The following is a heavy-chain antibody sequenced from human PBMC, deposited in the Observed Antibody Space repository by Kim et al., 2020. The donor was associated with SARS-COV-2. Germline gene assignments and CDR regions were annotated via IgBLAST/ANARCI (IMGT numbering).Heavy chain of an antibody. CDR2: ST. V-gene: IGHV1-46*01. D-gene: IGHD3-16*02. CDR3: ARVIRYGMDV. J-gene: IGHJ6*02. Sequence: STSYAQKFQGRVTMTRDTSTSTVYMGLSSLRSEDTAVYYCARVIRYGMDVWCQGTTVTVSS.